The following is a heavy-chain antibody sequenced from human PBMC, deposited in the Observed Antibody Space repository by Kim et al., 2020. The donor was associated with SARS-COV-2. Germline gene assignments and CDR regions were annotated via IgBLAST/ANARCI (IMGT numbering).Heavy chain of an antibody. D-gene: IGHD6-19*01. Sequence: SQTLSLTCAISGDSVSANSAAWNWIRQSPSSGLEWLGRTYFRSKWYTNYAVSVKSRITIKPDTSKNQFSLQLISLTPEDTAVYYCAREHDRYDSGWQDRHIDYWGQGTLVTVSS. CDR1: GDSVSANSAA. J-gene: IGHJ4*02. CDR2: TYFRSKWYT. V-gene: IGHV6-1*01. CDR3: AREHDRYDSGWQDRHIDY.